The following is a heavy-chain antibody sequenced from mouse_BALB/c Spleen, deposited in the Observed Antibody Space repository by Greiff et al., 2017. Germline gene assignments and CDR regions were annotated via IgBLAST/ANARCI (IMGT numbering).Heavy chain of an antibody. J-gene: IGHJ4*01. CDR3: ASGDLLIYDGYYSYAMDY. CDR1: GYTFTDYN. CDR2: IYPYNGGT. D-gene: IGHD2-3*01. Sequence: EVQLQKSGPELVKPGASVKISCKASGYTFTDYNMHWVKQSHGKSLEWIGYIYPYNGGTGYNQKFKSKATLTVDNSSSTAYMELRSLTSEDSAVYYCASGDLLIYDGYYSYAMDYWGQGTSVTVSS. V-gene: IGHV1S29*02.